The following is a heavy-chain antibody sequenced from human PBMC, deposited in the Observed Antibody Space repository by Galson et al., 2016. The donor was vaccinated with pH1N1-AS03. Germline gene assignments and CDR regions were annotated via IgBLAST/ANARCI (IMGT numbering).Heavy chain of an antibody. J-gene: IGHJ4*02. Sequence: CAISGDSVLSDSAAWNWVRQSPSRGLEWLGRTYLRSTWYHDYAESMKSRIIINADTSKNQFSLQLNSVTPEDTTVYYCVRDIYGDPLGEWGQGTLVTVSS. CDR1: GDSVLSDSAA. D-gene: IGHD4-17*01. CDR2: TYLRSTWYH. V-gene: IGHV6-1*01. CDR3: VRDIYGDPLGE.